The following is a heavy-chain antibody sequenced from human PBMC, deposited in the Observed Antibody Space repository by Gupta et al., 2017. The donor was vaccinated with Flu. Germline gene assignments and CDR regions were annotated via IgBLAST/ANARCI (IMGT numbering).Heavy chain of an antibody. V-gene: IGHV3-7*01. CDR2: IKQDGSVK. J-gene: IGHJ3*01. Sequence: MIGARQAPGKGLEWVANIKQDGSVKHYLDSVEGRFTVSRDNARNSVYLQMDGLRVEDTAMYYCARDRDYNVDPYWYDAFDLWGHGTMVTVSS. CDR3: ARDRDYNVDPYWYDAFDL. D-gene: IGHD4-17*01.